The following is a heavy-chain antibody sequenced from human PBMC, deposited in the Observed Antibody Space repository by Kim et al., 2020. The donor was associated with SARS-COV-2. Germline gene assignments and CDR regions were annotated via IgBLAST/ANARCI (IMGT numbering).Heavy chain of an antibody. D-gene: IGHD5-12*01. CDR3: ARGAKGRWLQNDAFDI. J-gene: IGHJ3*02. Sequence: GGSLRLSCAASGFTFSSYAMHWVRQAPGKGLEWVAVISYDGSNKYYADSVKGRFTISRDNSKNTLYLQMNSLRAEDTAVYYCARGAKGRWLQNDAFDIWGQGTMVTVSS. CDR1: GFTFSSYA. CDR2: ISYDGSNK. V-gene: IGHV3-30-3*01.